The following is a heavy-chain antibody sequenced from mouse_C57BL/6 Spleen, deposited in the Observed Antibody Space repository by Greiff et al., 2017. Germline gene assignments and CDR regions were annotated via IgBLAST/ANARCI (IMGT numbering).Heavy chain of an antibody. V-gene: IGHV1-55*01. D-gene: IGHD1-1*01. Sequence: VQLQQPGAELVKPGASVKMSCKASGYTFTSYWITWVKQRPGQGLEWIGDIYPGSGSTNYNEKFKSKATLTGDTSSSTAYMQLSSLTSEDSAVYYCARWGTTVVADYWGQGTTLTVSS. CDR3: ARWGTTVVADY. CDR1: GYTFTSYW. J-gene: IGHJ2*01. CDR2: IYPGSGST.